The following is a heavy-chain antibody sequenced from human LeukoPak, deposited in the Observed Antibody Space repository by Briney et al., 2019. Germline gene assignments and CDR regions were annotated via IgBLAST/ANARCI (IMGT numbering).Heavy chain of an antibody. CDR1: GFTFSSYA. CDR3: AKGLRFLEWLFRFDP. Sequence: SGGSLRLSCAASGFTFSSYAMSWVRQAPGKGLEWVSAISGSGGSTYYADSVKGRFTISRDNSKNTLYLQMNSLRAEDTAVYYCAKGLRFLEWLFRFDPWGQGTLVTVSS. CDR2: ISGSGGST. D-gene: IGHD3-3*01. V-gene: IGHV3-23*01. J-gene: IGHJ5*02.